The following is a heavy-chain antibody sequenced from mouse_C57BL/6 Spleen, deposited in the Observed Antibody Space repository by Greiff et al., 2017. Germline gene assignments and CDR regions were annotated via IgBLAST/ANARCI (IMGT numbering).Heavy chain of an antibody. CDR3: ARPYYGNYYWYFDV. D-gene: IGHD2-10*01. CDR1: GYTFTDYN. V-gene: IGHV1-18*01. CDR2: INPNNGGT. Sequence: VQLQQSGPELVKPGASVKIPCKASGYTFTDYNMDWVKQSHGKSLEWIGDINPNNGGTIYNQKFKGKATLTVDKSSSTAYMELRSLTSEDTAVYYCARPYYGNYYWYFDVWGTGTTVTVAS. J-gene: IGHJ1*03.